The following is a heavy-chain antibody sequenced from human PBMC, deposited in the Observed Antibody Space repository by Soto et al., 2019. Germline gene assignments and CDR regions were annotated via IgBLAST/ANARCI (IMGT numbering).Heavy chain of an antibody. D-gene: IGHD3-3*01. V-gene: IGHV4-59*08. J-gene: IGHJ4*02. CDR3: ARGGWRQIDY. CDR1: GGSIGSYY. Sequence: QVQLQESGPGLVKPSETLSLTCSVSGGSIGSYYWSWIRQPPGKGLEWIGYIYYSGSTNYNSSLKSRVTISVDTSKNQFYLQLSSVTAADTAVYYCARGGWRQIDYWGQGTLVTVSS. CDR2: IYYSGST.